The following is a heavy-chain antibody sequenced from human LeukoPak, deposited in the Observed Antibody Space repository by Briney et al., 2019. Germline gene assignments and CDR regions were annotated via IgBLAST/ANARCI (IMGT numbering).Heavy chain of an antibody. Sequence: GGSLRLSCAASGFTFSSFAMNWVRQAPGKGLEWVSAIGHSGGSTYYADSVKGRFTISRDNSKNTLYLQMNSLRAEDTAVYYCAAGEVGWNYFDYWGQGTLVTVSS. J-gene: IGHJ4*02. D-gene: IGHD3-16*01. CDR1: GFTFSSFA. V-gene: IGHV3-23*01. CDR3: AAGEVGWNYFDY. CDR2: IGHSGGST.